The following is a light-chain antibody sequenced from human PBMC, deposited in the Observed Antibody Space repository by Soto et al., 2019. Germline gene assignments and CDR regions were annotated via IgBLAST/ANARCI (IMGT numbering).Light chain of an antibody. V-gene: IGKV1-27*01. J-gene: IGKJ3*01. CDR2: AAS. Sequence: DIQMTQSPSTLSASVGDRVTITCRASQSISSWLAWYQQRPGKAPKLLIYAASTLHSGVPSRFSGSGSGAHFTLTITGLQPEDVATYYCQEHNGDLPVAFGPGTTVDV. CDR1: QSISSW. CDR3: QEHNGDLPVA.